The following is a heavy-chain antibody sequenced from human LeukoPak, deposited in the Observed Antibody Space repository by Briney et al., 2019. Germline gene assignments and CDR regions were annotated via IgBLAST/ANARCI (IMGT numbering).Heavy chain of an antibody. J-gene: IGHJ4*02. Sequence: PGRTLRLSCAASGFIFSSYGMQWVRQAPGKGLEWVADISYDGSNKYYAESVKGRFTISRDNSKNTLYLQMNSLRAEDTAVYYCAKDLLGVTPPGYWGQGTLVTVSS. CDR2: ISYDGSNK. CDR1: GFIFSSYG. CDR3: AKDLLGVTPPGY. V-gene: IGHV3-30*18. D-gene: IGHD2-21*02.